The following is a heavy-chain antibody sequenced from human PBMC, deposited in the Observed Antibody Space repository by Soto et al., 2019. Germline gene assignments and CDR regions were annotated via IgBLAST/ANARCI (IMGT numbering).Heavy chain of an antibody. D-gene: IGHD3-16*01. CDR3: ARAGRGGHYHYYMDV. CDR1: GFTVSSNY. CDR2: IYSGGST. V-gene: IGHV3-66*01. Sequence: EVQLVESGGGLVQPGGSLRLSCAASGFTVSSNYMSWVRQAPGKGLEWVSVIYSGGSTYYADSVKGRFTISRDNSKNTLYLQMNSLRAEDTAVYYCARAGRGGHYHYYMDVWGKGTTVTVSS. J-gene: IGHJ6*03.